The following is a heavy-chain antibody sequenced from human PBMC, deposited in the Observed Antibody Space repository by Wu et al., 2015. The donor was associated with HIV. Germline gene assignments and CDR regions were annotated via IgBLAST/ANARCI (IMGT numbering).Heavy chain of an antibody. J-gene: IGHJ3*02. Sequence: QVQLLQSGAEVKKPGSSVKVSCKASGGTFSSYAINWVRQAPGQGLEWMGGVIPIFGSPNYAQKFQGRVTITTDESTSTAYLDLSSLRSEDTAIYYCARESSGSSLSAFDIWGQGTLVTVSS. D-gene: IGHD1-26*01. CDR1: GGTFSSYA. CDR2: VIPIFGSP. CDR3: ARESSGSSLSAFDI. V-gene: IGHV1-69*05.